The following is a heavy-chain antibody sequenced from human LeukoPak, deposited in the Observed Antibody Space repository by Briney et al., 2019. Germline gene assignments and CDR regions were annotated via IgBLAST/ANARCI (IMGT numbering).Heavy chain of an antibody. CDR1: GFTFSTYS. J-gene: IGHJ4*02. V-gene: IGHV3-21*01. Sequence: PGGSLRLSCAASGFTFSTYSMHWVRQAPGKGLEWVSSISTSSSYTFYADSVKGRFTISRDDAKDSLYLQMNSLRAEDTAVYYCARTTLLGLDPPYWGQGTLVTVSS. CDR3: ARTTLLGLDPPY. D-gene: IGHD1-1*01. CDR2: ISTSSSYT.